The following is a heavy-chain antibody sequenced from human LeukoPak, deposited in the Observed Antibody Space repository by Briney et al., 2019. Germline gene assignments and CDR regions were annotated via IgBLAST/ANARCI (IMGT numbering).Heavy chain of an antibody. CDR1: GYTFTSYG. Sequence: ASVKVSCKASGYTFTSYGISWVRQAPGQELEWMGWISAYNGNTNYAQKLQGRVTMTTDTSTSTAYMELRSLRSDDTAVYYCARVVAVAGKNWFDPWGQGTLVTVSS. V-gene: IGHV1-18*01. J-gene: IGHJ5*02. CDR3: ARVVAVAGKNWFDP. CDR2: ISAYNGNT. D-gene: IGHD6-19*01.